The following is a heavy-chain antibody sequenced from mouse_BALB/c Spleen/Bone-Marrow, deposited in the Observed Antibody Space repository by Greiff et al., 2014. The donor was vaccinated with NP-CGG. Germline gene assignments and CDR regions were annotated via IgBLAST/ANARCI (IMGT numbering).Heavy chain of an antibody. J-gene: IGHJ1*01. D-gene: IGHD2-3*01. Sequence: VQLQESGPGLVAPSQRLSITCTVSGFSLISYGVHWVRQPPGKGLGWLGVIWGGGSTKYNSAPMSRLSISKDNSKSQVFLKMNRLQTEDTAMYYCARVYLWYFDVWGAGTTVTVSS. CDR1: GFSLISYG. CDR3: ARVYLWYFDV. V-gene: IGHV2-9*02. CDR2: IWGGGST.